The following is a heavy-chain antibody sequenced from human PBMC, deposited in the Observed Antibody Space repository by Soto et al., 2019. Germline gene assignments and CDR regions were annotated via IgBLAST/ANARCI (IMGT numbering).Heavy chain of an antibody. V-gene: IGHV3-73*02. CDR3: SSVADYYDFHY. CDR2: IRSTVNNYAT. D-gene: IGHD3-22*01. J-gene: IGHJ4*02. CDR1: GFTFSGSA. Sequence: EVQLVEAGGGLVQPGESLKLSCAASGFTFSGSAVHWVRQASGKGLEWVGRIRSTVNNYATAYAASVVGRVTASRDDSKNTAYLQMNSLKTEDTAVYYCSSVADYYDFHYWGQGILVTVSS.